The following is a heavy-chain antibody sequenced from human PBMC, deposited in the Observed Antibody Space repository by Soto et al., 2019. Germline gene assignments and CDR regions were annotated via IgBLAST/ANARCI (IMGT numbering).Heavy chain of an antibody. Sequence: EVQLLESGGGLVQPGGSLRLSCAASGFTFSSYAMSWVRHAPGKGLEWVSAITGSGASTHYADSVEGRFTISRDNSKRTLCLQMNSLRAEDTAVYYCAKDRWTEVGYFDIWVRGTLVAVS. CDR1: GFTFSSYA. CDR3: AKDRWTEVGYFDI. D-gene: IGHD1-26*01. CDR2: ITGSGAST. V-gene: IGHV3-23*01. J-gene: IGHJ2*01.